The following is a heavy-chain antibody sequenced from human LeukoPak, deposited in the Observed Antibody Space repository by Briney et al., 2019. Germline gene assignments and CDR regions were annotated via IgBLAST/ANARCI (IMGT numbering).Heavy chain of an antibody. CDR1: GYTFTSYA. CDR3: AKQNPTMVRGVIITNWFDP. Sequence: ASVNVSCKASGYTFTSYAMHWVRQAPGQRLEWMGWINAGNGNTKYSQKFQGRVTITRDTSASTAYMELSSLRSEDTAVYYCAKQNPTMVRGVIITNWFDPWGQGTLVTVSS. J-gene: IGHJ5*02. D-gene: IGHD3-10*01. CDR2: INAGNGNT. V-gene: IGHV1-3*01.